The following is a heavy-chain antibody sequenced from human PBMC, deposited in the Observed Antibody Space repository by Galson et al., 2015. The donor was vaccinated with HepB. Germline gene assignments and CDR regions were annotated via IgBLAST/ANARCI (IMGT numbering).Heavy chain of an antibody. J-gene: IGHJ5*02. CDR2: INPKSGGT. D-gene: IGHD2-8*01. CDR1: GYTFTDYY. CDR3: AKNWVDFRADSFNGLDP. V-gene: IGHV1-2*02. Sequence: SVKVSCKASGYTFTDYYIHWVRQAPGQGLEWMGWINPKSGGTNYAQKFQGRVIMTRDTAINTVYMELSGLRSDDTALYYCAKNWVDFRADSFNGLDPWGQGTQVTVSS.